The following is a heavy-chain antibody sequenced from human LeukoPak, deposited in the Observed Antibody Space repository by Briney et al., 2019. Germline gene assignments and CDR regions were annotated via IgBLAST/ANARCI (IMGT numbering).Heavy chain of an antibody. J-gene: IGHJ5*02. V-gene: IGHV4-59*01. CDR2: IYDRGGT. Sequence: SETLSLTCVVSGGSISTYYWNWIRQSPGKGLEWIGNIYDRGGTNYSPSLKGRVIMSLDMSKNQFSLKLNSVTAADTAVYYCAXXXXXRXXXXPXGQGTLVTVSS. CDR1: GGSISTYY. CDR3: AXXXXXRXXXXP.